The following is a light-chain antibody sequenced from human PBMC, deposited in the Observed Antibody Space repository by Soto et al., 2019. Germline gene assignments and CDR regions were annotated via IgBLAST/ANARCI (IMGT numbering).Light chain of an antibody. Sequence: QSVLTQPPSVSGAPGQTVTISCTGSSSNIGAPYDVHWYQHLPGTAPKLLIYGGKNRPSGVPDRFSGYRSGTSASLDITGLQAEDEAAYFCQSYDMSLNNYLFGTATKVTV. CDR3: QSYDMSLNNYL. J-gene: IGLJ1*01. V-gene: IGLV1-40*01. CDR2: GGK. CDR1: SSNIGAPYD.